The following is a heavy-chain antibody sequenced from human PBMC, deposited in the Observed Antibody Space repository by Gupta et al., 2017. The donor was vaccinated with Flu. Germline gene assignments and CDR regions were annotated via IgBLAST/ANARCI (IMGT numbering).Heavy chain of an antibody. Sequence: EVQLLESGGGLVQPGGSLRLSCAASGFTFRNYAMTWVRQAPGKGLEWVSAISASGGTTYSVDSVKGRFTISRDNSKNTLYMQMNSLTADDTAVYYCARAISGGYFGSWAIDAFDIWGQGTVVTISS. D-gene: IGHD1-26*01. J-gene: IGHJ3*02. CDR2: ISASGGTT. CDR1: GFTFRNYA. CDR3: ARAISGGYFGSWAIDAFDI. V-gene: IGHV3-23*01.